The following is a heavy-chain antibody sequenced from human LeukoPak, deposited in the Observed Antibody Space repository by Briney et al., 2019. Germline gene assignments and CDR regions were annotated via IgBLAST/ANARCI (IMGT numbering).Heavy chain of an antibody. CDR1: GYTLTELS. Sequence: ASVKVSCKVSGYTLTELSMHWVRQAPGKGLEWMGGFDPEDGETIYAQKFQGRVTMTEDTSTDTAYMELSSLRSEDTAVYYCATDLRSLYYDFWSGQDFDAFDIWGQGTMVTVSS. D-gene: IGHD3-3*01. J-gene: IGHJ3*02. CDR3: ATDLRSLYYDFWSGQDFDAFDI. V-gene: IGHV1-24*01. CDR2: FDPEDGET.